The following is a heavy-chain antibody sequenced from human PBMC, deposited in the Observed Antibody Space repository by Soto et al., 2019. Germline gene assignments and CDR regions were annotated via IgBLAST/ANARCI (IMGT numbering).Heavy chain of an antibody. Sequence: SETLSLTCAVYGGSFSGYYWSWIRQPPGKGLEWIGEINHSGSTNYNPSLKSRVTISVDTSKNQFSLKLSSVTAADTAVYYCASSVLWFGIDYWGQGTLVTVSA. CDR2: INHSGST. D-gene: IGHD3-10*01. CDR3: ASSVLWFGIDY. V-gene: IGHV4-34*01. CDR1: GGSFSGYY. J-gene: IGHJ4*02.